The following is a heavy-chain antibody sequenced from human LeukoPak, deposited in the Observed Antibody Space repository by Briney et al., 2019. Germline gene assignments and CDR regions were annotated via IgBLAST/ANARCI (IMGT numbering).Heavy chain of an antibody. D-gene: IGHD3-10*01. Sequence: SETLSLTCTVSGGSISSYYWSWIRQPPGKGLEWIGYIYYSGSTNYNPSLKSRVTISVDTSKNQFSLKLSSVTAADTAVYYCARLSPGEWFGEPGAFDIWGQGTMVTVSS. CDR2: IYYSGST. V-gene: IGHV4-59*08. J-gene: IGHJ3*02. CDR3: ARLSPGEWFGEPGAFDI. CDR1: GGSISSYY.